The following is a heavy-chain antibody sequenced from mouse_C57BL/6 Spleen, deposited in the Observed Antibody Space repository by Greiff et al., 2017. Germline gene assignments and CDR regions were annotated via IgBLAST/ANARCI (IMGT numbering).Heavy chain of an antibody. Sequence: VQLQQSGPELVKPGASVKISCKASGYTFTDYYMNWVKQSHGKSLEWIGDINPNNGGTSYNQKFKGKATLTVDKSSSTAYMELRSLTSEDSAVYVCARSSGYYPSYCAMDCWCEGSSLTVSS. J-gene: IGHJ4*01. CDR3: ARSSGYYPSYCAMDC. V-gene: IGHV1-26*01. CDR2: INPNNGGT. CDR1: GYTFTDYY. D-gene: IGHD2-3*01.